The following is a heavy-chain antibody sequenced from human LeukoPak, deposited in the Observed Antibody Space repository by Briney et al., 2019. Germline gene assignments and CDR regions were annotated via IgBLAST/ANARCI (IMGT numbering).Heavy chain of an antibody. J-gene: IGHJ4*02. Sequence: GASVKVSCKASGYTFTAYEIHWVRQAPGQGLEYMGWINPNSGGTNHAQKFQGRVTMTRDSSVSTAYMELSRLRSDDTAVYYCAREEDRGTLRCSYDYWGQGTLVTVSS. CDR2: INPNSGGT. D-gene: IGHD4/OR15-4a*01. CDR3: AREEDRGTLRCSYDY. V-gene: IGHV1-2*02. CDR1: GYTFTAYE.